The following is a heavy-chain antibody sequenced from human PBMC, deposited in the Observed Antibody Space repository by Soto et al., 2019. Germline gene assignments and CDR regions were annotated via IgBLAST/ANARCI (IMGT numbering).Heavy chain of an antibody. V-gene: IGHV1-69*13. CDR3: AAGDSSDTGDH. CDR2: TTAILGTR. Sequence: SVKVSCKASGDTLSHYGVSWVRQVPGKGLEWMGGTTAILGTRDYAQKFQGRMTITSDESTTTSYVELNSLTSDDTAVYYCAAGDSSDTGDHWGQGTLVTVSS. J-gene: IGHJ4*02. D-gene: IGHD5-18*01. CDR1: GDTLSHYG.